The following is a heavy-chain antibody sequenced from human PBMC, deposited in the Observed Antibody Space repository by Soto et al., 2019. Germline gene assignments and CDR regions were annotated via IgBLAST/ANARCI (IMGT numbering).Heavy chain of an antibody. V-gene: IGHV1-69*06. CDR2: SIPIFGTA. CDR3: ASTKYDSSAYYYWYLGL. D-gene: IGHD3-22*01. Sequence: QVELVQSGAEVKKPGSSVKVSCQASEDTFRNYAISWVRQAPGQGLEWMGGSIPIFGTANYAQKFQGRVTIPPETSASTVYLELSSLRSEDTAVYYCASTKYDSSAYYYWYLGLCGRGTLVTVSS. J-gene: IGHJ2*01. CDR1: EDTFRNYA.